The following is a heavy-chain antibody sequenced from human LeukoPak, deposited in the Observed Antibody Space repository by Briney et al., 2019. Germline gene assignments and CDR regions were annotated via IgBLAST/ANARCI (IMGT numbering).Heavy chain of an antibody. D-gene: IGHD2-2*01. J-gene: IGHJ3*02. Sequence: ASVKVSCKASGYTFTSYGISWVRQAPGQGLEWMGWINPNSGGTNYAQKFQGRVTMTRDTSISTAYMELSRLRSDDTAVYYCARVASRPLNDAFDIWGQGTMVTVSS. CDR3: ARVASRPLNDAFDI. CDR1: GYTFTSYG. CDR2: INPNSGGT. V-gene: IGHV1-2*02.